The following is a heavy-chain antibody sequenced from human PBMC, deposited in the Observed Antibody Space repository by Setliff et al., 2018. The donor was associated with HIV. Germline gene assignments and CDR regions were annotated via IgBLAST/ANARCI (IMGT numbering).Heavy chain of an antibody. J-gene: IGHJ6*03. Sequence: SETLSLTCTVSGGSISSQYWSWIRQTPGKGLESIGYVYNSGGTNYNPSLKSRVTISVDTSKNQFSLRLSSVTAADTAVYYCARSVRSRFLEWLRREYYYYYMDVWGKGTTVTVSS. CDR3: ARSVRSRFLEWLRREYYYYYMDV. CDR1: GGSISSQY. CDR2: VYNSGGT. D-gene: IGHD3-3*01. V-gene: IGHV4-59*11.